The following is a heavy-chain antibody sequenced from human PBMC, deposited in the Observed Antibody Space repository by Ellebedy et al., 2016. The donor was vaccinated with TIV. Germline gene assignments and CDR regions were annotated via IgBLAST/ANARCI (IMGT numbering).Heavy chain of an antibody. J-gene: IGHJ4*02. Sequence: ASVKVSCKASGGIFRTHALNWVRQAPGQGLEWVGGIIPIFHTAKYAQKFQGRVTITADESTSTAYMELSSLRSEETAVYYCARVTDTAMATLDYWGQGTLVTVSS. CDR1: GGIFRTHA. CDR3: ARVTDTAMATLDY. CDR2: IIPIFHTA. D-gene: IGHD5-18*01. V-gene: IGHV1-69*13.